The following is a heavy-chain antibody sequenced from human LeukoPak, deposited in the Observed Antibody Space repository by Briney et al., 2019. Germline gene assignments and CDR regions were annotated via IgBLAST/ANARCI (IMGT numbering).Heavy chain of an antibody. CDR1: GGTFNNFA. CDR2: INAANGNA. J-gene: IGHJ6*02. V-gene: IGHV1-3*01. CDR3: ARDGKHIAVPGVRYPMDV. D-gene: IGHD6-19*01. Sequence: ASVKVSCKASGGTFNNFAICWVRQAPGQRLEWMGGINAANGNAEYSQKFQGRVIVTTDTSANTVYMELSSLRSEDTAVYYCARDGKHIAVPGVRYPMDVWGQGTAVTVSS.